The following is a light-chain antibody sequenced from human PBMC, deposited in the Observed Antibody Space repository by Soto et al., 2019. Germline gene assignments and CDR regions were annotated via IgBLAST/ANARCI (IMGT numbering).Light chain of an antibody. CDR3: QHYSNWPPT. Sequence: EMVMTQSPATLSVSPGERVTLSCRASESVHSNLAWYQQKPGQSPSLLIYYASTRVTGVPDRFSGSGSGTEFTLPISSLQSEEFGVYYCQHYSNWPPTFGPVTKVEIK. CDR2: YAS. J-gene: IGKJ3*01. V-gene: IGKV3-15*01. CDR1: ESVHSN.